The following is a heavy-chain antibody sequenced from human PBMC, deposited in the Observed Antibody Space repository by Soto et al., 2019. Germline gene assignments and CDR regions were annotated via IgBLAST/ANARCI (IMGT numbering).Heavy chain of an antibody. CDR3: ASFEAVAGTFDY. CDR1: GGTFSSYA. J-gene: IGHJ4*02. CDR2: MNPNSGNT. V-gene: IGHV1-8*02. D-gene: IGHD6-19*01. Sequence: GASVKVSCKASGGTFSSYAISWVRQAPGQGLEWMGWMNPNSGNTGYAQKFQGRVTMTRNTSISTAYMELSSLRSEDTAVYYCASFEAVAGTFDYWGQGTLVTVSS.